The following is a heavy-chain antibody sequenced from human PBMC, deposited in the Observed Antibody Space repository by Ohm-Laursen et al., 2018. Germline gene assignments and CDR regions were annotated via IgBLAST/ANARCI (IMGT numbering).Heavy chain of an antibody. J-gene: IGHJ6*02. CDR3: ARAGPLPAAGHYGMDV. D-gene: IGHD2-2*01. CDR2: VYSSGST. CDR1: GDSISNYY. Sequence: TLSLTCCVSGDSISNYYWSWIRQPAGKGLEWIGRVYSSGSTNYNPSLKSRVTMSVDTSKNQFSLKLSSVTAADTAVYYCARAGPLPAAGHYGMDVWGQGTTVTVSS. V-gene: IGHV4-4*07.